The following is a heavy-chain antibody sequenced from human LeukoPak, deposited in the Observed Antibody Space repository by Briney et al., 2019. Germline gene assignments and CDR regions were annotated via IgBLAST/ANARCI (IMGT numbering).Heavy chain of an antibody. D-gene: IGHD5-18*01. CDR3: ARHRYSYGYPDY. J-gene: IGHJ4*02. V-gene: IGHV4-4*09. CDR1: GGSISSYY. CDR2: IYTSGST. Sequence: SETLSLTCTVSGGSISSYYWSWIRQPPGKGLEWIGYIYTSGSTNYTPSLKSRVTISVDTSKNQFSLKLSSVTAADTAVYYCARHRYSYGYPDYWGQGTLVTVSS.